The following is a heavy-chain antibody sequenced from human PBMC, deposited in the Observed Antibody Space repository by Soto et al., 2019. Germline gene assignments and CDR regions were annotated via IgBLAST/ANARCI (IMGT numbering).Heavy chain of an antibody. CDR2: ITSDGSKK. CDR1: GFTFSTYA. Sequence: QVQLVESGGGVVQPGTSLIISCVGSGFTFSTYAMHWVRQAPGKGLQWVSVITSDGSKKYSADSVKGRFIISRDNYKNTLYLQMNALRTEDTAVYYCARTVASAGPDAFDICGQGTVLTVSS. V-gene: IGHV3-30-3*01. CDR3: ARTVASAGPDAFDI. D-gene: IGHD6-13*01. J-gene: IGHJ3*02.